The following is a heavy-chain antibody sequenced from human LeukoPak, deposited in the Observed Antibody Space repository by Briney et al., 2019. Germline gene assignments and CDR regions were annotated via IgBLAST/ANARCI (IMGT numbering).Heavy chain of an antibody. J-gene: IGHJ4*02. CDR3: ARESIAVAGAPFDY. D-gene: IGHD6-19*01. V-gene: IGHV3-48*03. CDR2: ISSGSTI. Sequence: GGSLRLSCAASGLTFSSYEMNWVRQAPGKGLEWVSYISSGSTIYDADSVKGRSTISRDNAKNSLYLQMNSLRAEDTAVYYCARESIAVAGAPFDYWGQGTLVTVSS. CDR1: GLTFSSYE.